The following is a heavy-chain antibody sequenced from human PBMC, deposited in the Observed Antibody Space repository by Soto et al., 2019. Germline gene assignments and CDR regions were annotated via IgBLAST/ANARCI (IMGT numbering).Heavy chain of an antibody. J-gene: IGHJ4*02. CDR1: GGSISSGGYY. CDR2: IYYSGST. D-gene: IGHD4-4*01. Sequence: QVQLQESGPGLVKPSQTLSLTCTVSGGSISSGGYYWSWIRQHPGKGLEWIGYIYYSGSTYYNTSLKSRVTISVDTSKNQFSLKLSSVTAADTAVYYCARTATVTMNLDYWGQGTLVTVSS. V-gene: IGHV4-31*03. CDR3: ARTATVTMNLDY.